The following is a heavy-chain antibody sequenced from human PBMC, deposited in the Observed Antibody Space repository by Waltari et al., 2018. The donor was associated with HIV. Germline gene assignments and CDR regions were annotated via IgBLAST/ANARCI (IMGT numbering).Heavy chain of an antibody. CDR3: ARGPSSGWSWFDP. D-gene: IGHD6-19*01. CDR1: GFRFSDYN. CDR2: IGSLQNFI. V-gene: IGHV3-21*01. J-gene: IGHJ5*02. Sequence: EVRLLESGGGLVRPGGSLRLSCAASGFRFSDYNMNWVRQGPGKGLEWVASIGSLQNFIHYAESVKGRFTVSRDKAKNSLYLQMNSLTAEDTAVYYCARGPSSGWSWFDPWGQGTLVTVSS.